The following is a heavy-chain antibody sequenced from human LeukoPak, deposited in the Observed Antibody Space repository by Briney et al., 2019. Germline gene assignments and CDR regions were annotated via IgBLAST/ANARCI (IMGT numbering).Heavy chain of an antibody. Sequence: KPSETLSLTCAVYGGSFSGYYWSWIRQPPGKGLEWIGEINHSGSTNYNPSLKSRVTISVDTSKNQFSLKLSSVTAADTAVYYCARRAPQWLLRYFDYWGQGTLVTVSS. J-gene: IGHJ4*02. CDR2: INHSGST. CDR3: ARRAPQWLLRYFDY. V-gene: IGHV4-34*01. CDR1: GGSFSGYY. D-gene: IGHD5-18*01.